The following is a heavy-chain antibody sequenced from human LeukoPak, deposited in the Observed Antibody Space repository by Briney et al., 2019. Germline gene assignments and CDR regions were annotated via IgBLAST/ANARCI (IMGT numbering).Heavy chain of an antibody. D-gene: IGHD6-6*01. J-gene: IGHJ4*02. CDR2: ISSSSYI. V-gene: IGHV3-21*01. CDR1: GFTFSSYS. Sequence: PGGSLRLSCAASGFTFSSYSMNWVRQAPGKGLEWVSSISSSSYIYYADSVKGRFTISRDNAKNSLYPQMNSLRAEDTAVYYCARDSIAARNHDYWGQGTLVTVSS. CDR3: ARDSIAARNHDY.